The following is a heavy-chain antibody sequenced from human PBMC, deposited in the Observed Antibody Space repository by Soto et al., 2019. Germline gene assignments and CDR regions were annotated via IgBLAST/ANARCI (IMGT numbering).Heavy chain of an antibody. V-gene: IGHV3-66*01. CDR3: AKDRLAGNFDY. Sequence: PGGSLRLSCAASGFTVSSKYMSWVRQAPGKGLEWVSLIQSGGPTYYADSVKGRFTISRDTSENTLHLQMDSLRVEDTAVYYCAKDRLAGNFDYWGQGTQVTVSS. CDR1: GFTVSSKY. CDR2: IQSGGPT. J-gene: IGHJ4*02.